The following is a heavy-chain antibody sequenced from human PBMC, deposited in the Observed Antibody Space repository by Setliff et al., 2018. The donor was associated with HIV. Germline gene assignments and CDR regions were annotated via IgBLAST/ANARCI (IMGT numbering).Heavy chain of an antibody. V-gene: IGHV1-18*01. CDR1: NYTFTNYG. Sequence: GASVKVSCKASNYTFTNYGVGWVRQAPGQGLQWMGWINTYNGNTDYAQNFEGRVTMTTDTSTSTAYMELTTLRSDDTAVYYCARTHSYGVRQLLYWGQGALVTVSS. J-gene: IGHJ4*02. CDR2: INTYNGNT. D-gene: IGHD2-21*01. CDR3: ARTHSYGVRQLLY.